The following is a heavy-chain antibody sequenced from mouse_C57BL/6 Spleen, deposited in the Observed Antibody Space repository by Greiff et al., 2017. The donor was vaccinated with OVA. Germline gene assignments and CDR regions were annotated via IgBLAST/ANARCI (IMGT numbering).Heavy chain of an antibody. V-gene: IGHV5-16*01. CDR3: ARKGYSNYFDY. J-gene: IGHJ2*01. CDR1: GFTFSDYY. Sequence: EVMLVESEGGLVQPGSSMKLSCTASGFTFSDYYMAWVRQVPEKGLEWVANINYDGSSTYYLDSLKSRFIISRDNAKNILYLQMSSLKSEDTATYYCARKGYSNYFDYWGQGTTLTVSS. CDR2: INYDGSST. D-gene: IGHD2-5*01.